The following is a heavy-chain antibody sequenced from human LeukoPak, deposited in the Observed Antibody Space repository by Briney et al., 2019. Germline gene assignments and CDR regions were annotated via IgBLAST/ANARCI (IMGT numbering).Heavy chain of an antibody. CDR1: GYTFTSYG. D-gene: IGHD2-15*01. V-gene: IGHV1-18*01. J-gene: IGHJ4*02. CDR3: ARDRREAVVVAATPLDY. Sequence: ASVKVSCKASGYTFTSYGISWVRQAPGQGFEWMGWISAYNGNTNYAQKLQGRVTMTTGTSTSTAYMELRSLRSDDTAVYYCARDRREAVVVAATPLDYWGQGTLVTVSS. CDR2: ISAYNGNT.